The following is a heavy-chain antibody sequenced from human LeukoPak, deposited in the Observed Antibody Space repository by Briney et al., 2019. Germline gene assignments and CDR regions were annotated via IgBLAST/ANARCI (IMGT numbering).Heavy chain of an antibody. V-gene: IGHV3-21*01. D-gene: IGHD3-10*01. CDR3: AREEPYYYGSGSRIDY. J-gene: IGHJ4*02. CDR1: GFTFSSYS. Sequence: GGSLRLSCAASGFTFSSYSMNWVRQAPGKGLEWVSSISSSSSYIYYPDSVKGRFTISRDNAKNSLYLQMNSPRAEDTAVYYCAREEPYYYGSGSRIDYWGQGTLVTVSS. CDR2: ISSSSSYI.